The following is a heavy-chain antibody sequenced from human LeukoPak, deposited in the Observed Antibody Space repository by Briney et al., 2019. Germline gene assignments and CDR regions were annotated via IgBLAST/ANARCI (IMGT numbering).Heavy chain of an antibody. CDR1: GFTVSGYG. CDR2: IWYDGNNK. V-gene: IGHV3-33*08. Sequence: GGSLRLSCAVSGFTVSGYGMHWVRQAPGKGLEWVAVIWYDGNNKYYADSVKGRFTISRDNSKNTLYLQMNSLRAEDTAVYYCARSTSSEYNIYHFDYWGQGTLVTVSS. CDR3: ARSTSSEYNIYHFDY. D-gene: IGHD3-9*01. J-gene: IGHJ4*02.